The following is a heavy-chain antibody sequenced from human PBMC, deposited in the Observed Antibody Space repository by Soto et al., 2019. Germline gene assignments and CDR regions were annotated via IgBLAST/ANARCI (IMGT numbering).Heavy chain of an antibody. CDR2: IYYSGST. V-gene: IGHV4-39*01. CDR1: GGSISSRSYY. J-gene: IGHJ4*02. D-gene: IGHD3-16*01. CDR3: AVSYYDYIWGRFTFDY. Sequence: SETLSLTCTVSGGSISSRSYYWGWIRQPPGKGLEWIGSIYYSGSTYYNPSLKSRVTISVDTSKNQFSLKLSSVTAADTAVYYCAVSYYDYIWGRFTFDYWGQGTLVTVSS.